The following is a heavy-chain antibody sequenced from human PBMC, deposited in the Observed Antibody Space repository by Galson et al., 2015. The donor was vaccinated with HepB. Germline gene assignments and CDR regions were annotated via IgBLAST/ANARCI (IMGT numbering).Heavy chain of an antibody. CDR3: ARGQGGSYYTDY. V-gene: IGHV1-69*10. CDR2: IIPILGIA. D-gene: IGHD1-26*01. Sequence: SVKVSCKASGGTFSSYAISWVRQAPGQGLEWMGGIIPILGIANYAQKFQGRVTITADKSTSTAYMELSSLRSEDTAVYYCARGQGGSYYTDYWGQGTLVTVSS. J-gene: IGHJ4*02. CDR1: GGTFSSYA.